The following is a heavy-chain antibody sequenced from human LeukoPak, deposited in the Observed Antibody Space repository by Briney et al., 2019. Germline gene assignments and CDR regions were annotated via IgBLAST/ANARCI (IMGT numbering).Heavy chain of an antibody. Sequence: SETLSLTCSVSGGSISSGDYYWSWIRQPPGKGLEWIGYIYYSGSTYYNPSLKSRVTISVDTSKNQFSLKLSSVTAADTAVYYCARARPSSSWPYFDYWGQGTLVTVSS. J-gene: IGHJ4*02. CDR1: GGSISSGDYY. D-gene: IGHD6-13*01. CDR3: ARARPSSSWPYFDY. V-gene: IGHV4-30-4*01. CDR2: IYYSGST.